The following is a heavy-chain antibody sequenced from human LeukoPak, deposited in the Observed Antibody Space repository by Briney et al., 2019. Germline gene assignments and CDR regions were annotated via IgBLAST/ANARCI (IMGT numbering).Heavy chain of an antibody. CDR2: INPNSGGT. D-gene: IGHD3-22*01. Sequence: ASVKVSCKASGYTFTGYYMHWVRQAPGQGLEWMGRINPNSGGTNYAQKFQGRVTMTRDTSISTAYMELSRLSSDDTAVYYCARDPSNTSGNYPYFDYWGQGTLVTVSS. CDR3: ARDPSNTSGNYPYFDY. CDR1: GYTFTGYY. J-gene: IGHJ4*02. V-gene: IGHV1-2*06.